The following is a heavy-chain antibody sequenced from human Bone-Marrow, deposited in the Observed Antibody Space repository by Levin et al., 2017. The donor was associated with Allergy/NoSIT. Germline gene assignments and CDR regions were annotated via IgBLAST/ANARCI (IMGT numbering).Heavy chain of an antibody. J-gene: IGHJ3*01. V-gene: IGHV3-21*01. CDR3: VRDIPGATTDAFNV. CDR2: ISSGSSRL. Sequence: ASVKVSCAASGFSFSSYSLNWVRQTPGKGLEWVSSISSGSSRLYYADSVRDRFSISRDDAKASLYLQMNSLRPEDTALYYCVRDIPGATTDAFNVWGQGTMVIVSS. CDR1: GFSFSSYS. D-gene: IGHD2-21*01.